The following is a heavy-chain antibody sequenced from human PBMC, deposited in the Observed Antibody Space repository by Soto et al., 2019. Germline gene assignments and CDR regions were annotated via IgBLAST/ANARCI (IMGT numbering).Heavy chain of an antibody. J-gene: IGHJ4*02. CDR3: ERMPRGYGNYVDS. CDR1: GGSISSSSYY. Sequence: QLQLQESGPGQVRPSETLSLTCTVSGGSISSSSYYWGWIRQPPGKGLEWIGSIYSTGNSYYKPYLKSRVTISVDTSKNEFSLKLSSVTAADRAVYYCERMPRGYGNYVDSWGQGILVTVSS. D-gene: IGHD2-15*01. V-gene: IGHV4-39*01. CDR2: IYSTGNS.